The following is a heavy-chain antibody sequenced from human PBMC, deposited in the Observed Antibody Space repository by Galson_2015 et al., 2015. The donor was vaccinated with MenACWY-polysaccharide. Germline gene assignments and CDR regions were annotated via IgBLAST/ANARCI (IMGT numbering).Heavy chain of an antibody. CDR1: GFSLNTRGVG. V-gene: IGHV2-5*02. CDR3: AHGQYYYATSSFSYYFDV. Sequence: PALVKPTQTLTLTCTFSGFSLNTRGVGVGWIRQPPGKALEWLALIYWDNDKRYSPSLKTCLTITKDTSKNQVVLAMTNVDPVDTATYYCAHGQYYYATSSFSYYFDVWGPGTLATVSS. CDR2: IYWDNDK. D-gene: IGHD3-10*01. J-gene: IGHJ4*02.